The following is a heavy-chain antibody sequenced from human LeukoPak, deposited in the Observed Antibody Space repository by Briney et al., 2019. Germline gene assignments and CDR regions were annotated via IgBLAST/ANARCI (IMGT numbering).Heavy chain of an antibody. V-gene: IGHV4-38-2*01. CDR2: IYHSGST. CDR3: ARDYYDSSGYLYYFDY. CDR1: GYSLSSGYY. Sequence: SETLSLTCAFSGYSLSSGYYWGWIRQRPGNGLEWIGSIYHSGSTYYNPSLKSRVTISVDTSKNQFSLKLSSVTAADTAVYYCARDYYDSSGYLYYFDYWGQGTLVTVSS. J-gene: IGHJ4*02. D-gene: IGHD3-22*01.